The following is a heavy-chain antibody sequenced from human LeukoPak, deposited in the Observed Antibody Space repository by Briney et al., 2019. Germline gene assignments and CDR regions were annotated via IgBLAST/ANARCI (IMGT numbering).Heavy chain of an antibody. V-gene: IGHV1-2*02. J-gene: IGHJ4*02. CDR2: VHPKNGDS. Sequence: ASVKVSCKASGYTFTNYYIHWLRQAPGQGLEWVGCVHPKNGDSKNAQIFEGRVTMTWDATIATAYMELIGLRSDDTALYYCARDYPHQRFDYWGQGTLVTVSS. CDR3: ARDYPHQRFDY. CDR1: GYTFTNYY. D-gene: IGHD3-16*01.